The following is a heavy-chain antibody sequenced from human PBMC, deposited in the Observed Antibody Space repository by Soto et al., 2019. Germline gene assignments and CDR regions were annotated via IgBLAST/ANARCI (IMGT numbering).Heavy chain of an antibody. CDR2: ISGSGGST. D-gene: IGHD5-12*01. CDR3: AKDWDGDSGYDWEVDY. J-gene: IGHJ4*02. V-gene: IGHV3-23*01. Sequence: EVQLLESGGGLVQPGGSPRLSCAASGFTFSSYAMSWVRQAPGKGLEWVSAISGSGGSTYYADSVKGRFTISRDNSKNTLYLQMNSLRAEDTAVYYCAKDWDGDSGYDWEVDYWGQGTLVTVSS. CDR1: GFTFSSYA.